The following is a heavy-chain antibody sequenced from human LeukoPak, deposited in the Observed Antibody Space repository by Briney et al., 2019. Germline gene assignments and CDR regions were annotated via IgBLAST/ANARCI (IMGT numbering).Heavy chain of an antibody. CDR2: IKEDGTEK. Sequence: GGSLRLSCAVSGFTFSSYWKSWVRQAPGKGLEWVANIKEDGTEKYYQDSVKGRFTISRDNAKNSLYLQMNSLRAEDTAVYYCAREVVLSTSAWFAYWGQGTLVTVSS. V-gene: IGHV3-7*01. J-gene: IGHJ4*02. D-gene: IGHD3-22*01. CDR3: AREVVLSTSAWFAY. CDR1: GFTFSSYW.